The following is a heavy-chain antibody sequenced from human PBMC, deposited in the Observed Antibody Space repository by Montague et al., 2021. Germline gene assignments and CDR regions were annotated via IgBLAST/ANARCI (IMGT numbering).Heavy chain of an antibody. J-gene: IGHJ4*02. V-gene: IGHV4-39*01. CDR2: NYYRGNT. CDR3: ARAGPRTYGGDSLDY. Sequence: SETLSLTCTVSGGSISSSPFYRGWIRQSPGKGLEWIGSNYYRGNTYYNPSLKSRVSLSIDTSKNQFSLKMNSVTAADTAVYYCARAGPRTYGGDSLDYWGQGALVTVSS. D-gene: IGHD3-10*01. CDR1: GGSISSSPFY.